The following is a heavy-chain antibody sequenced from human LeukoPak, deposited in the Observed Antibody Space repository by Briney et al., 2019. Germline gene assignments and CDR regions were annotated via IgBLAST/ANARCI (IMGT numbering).Heavy chain of an antibody. CDR3: ARDAAAAGTGLGWFDP. J-gene: IGHJ5*02. V-gene: IGHV1-46*01. D-gene: IGHD6-13*01. Sequence: GASAKVSCKASGFTFSSYYMHCVRQAPGQGLEWMGLINPSGGDTSYAQKFQGRVTMTRDTSTSTVYMELRSLRSEDTAMYYCARDAAAAGTGLGWFDPWGQGTLVTVSS. CDR1: GFTFSSYY. CDR2: INPSGGDT.